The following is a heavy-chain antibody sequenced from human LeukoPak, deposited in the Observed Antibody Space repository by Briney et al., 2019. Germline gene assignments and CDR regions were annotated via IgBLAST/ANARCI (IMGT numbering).Heavy chain of an antibody. CDR1: GFTFSSYW. CDR2: ISSDGSST. V-gene: IGHV3-74*01. Sequence: GGSLRLSCAASGFTFSSYWMHWVRQAPGKGLVWVSRISSDGSSTSYADSVKGRFTISRDNSKNTLYLQMNSLRAEDTAVYYCVGGVNWFDPWGQGTLVTVSS. D-gene: IGHD2-8*02. J-gene: IGHJ5*02. CDR3: VGGVNWFDP.